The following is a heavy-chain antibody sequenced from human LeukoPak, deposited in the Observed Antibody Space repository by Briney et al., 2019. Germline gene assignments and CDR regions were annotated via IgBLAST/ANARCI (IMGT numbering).Heavy chain of an antibody. J-gene: IGHJ4*02. Sequence: SETLSLTCAVYGGSFSGYYWSWIRQPPGKGLEWIGEINHSGSTNYNPSLKSRVTISVDTSKNQFSLKLSSVTAADTAVYYCARGSLPAATYFDYWGQGTLVTVSS. V-gene: IGHV4-34*01. D-gene: IGHD2-2*01. CDR3: ARGSLPAATYFDY. CDR2: INHSGST. CDR1: GGSFSGYY.